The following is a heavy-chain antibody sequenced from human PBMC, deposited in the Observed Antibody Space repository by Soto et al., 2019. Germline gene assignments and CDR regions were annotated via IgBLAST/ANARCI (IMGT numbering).Heavy chain of an antibody. J-gene: IGHJ4*02. D-gene: IGHD6-19*01. CDR1: GFTFSSYG. CDR2: IWYDGSNK. CDR3: ARDCAGYSSGWYQRGGFDY. Sequence: QVQLVESGGGVVQPGRSLRLSCAASGFTFSSYGMHWVRQAPGKGLEWVAVIWYDGSNKYYADSVKGRFTTSRDNSKNTPYLKMNSLRAEDTDVYYCARDCAGYSSGWYQRGGFDYWGQGTLVTVSS. V-gene: IGHV3-33*01.